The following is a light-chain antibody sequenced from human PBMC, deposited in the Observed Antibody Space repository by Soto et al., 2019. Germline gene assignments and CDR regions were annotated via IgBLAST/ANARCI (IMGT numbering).Light chain of an antibody. CDR1: QTITKYF. V-gene: IGKV3-20*01. CDR2: AAS. J-gene: IGKJ2*01. CDR3: QVYGDSSYT. Sequence: VLTQSPGTLSLSPGERATLSCRASQTITKYFLAWYQHKPGQAPRLLMYAASRRATDIPERFSGSGSGTDFNLTISRLEPEDFAVYYCQVYGDSSYTFRQGTKVDI.